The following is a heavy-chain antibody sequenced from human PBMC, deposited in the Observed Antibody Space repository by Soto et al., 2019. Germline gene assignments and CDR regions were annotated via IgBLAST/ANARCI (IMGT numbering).Heavy chain of an antibody. Sequence: QVQLVESGGGVVQPGRSLRLSCAASGFTFSSYGMHWVRQAPGKGLEWVAVIWYDGSNKYYADSVKGRFTISRDNSKNXLYLQMNSLRAEDTAVYYCASDPRYSGSGWGGMDVWGQGTTVTVSS. CDR3: ASDPRYSGSGWGGMDV. CDR2: IWYDGSNK. J-gene: IGHJ6*02. V-gene: IGHV3-33*01. CDR1: GFTFSSYG. D-gene: IGHD1-26*01.